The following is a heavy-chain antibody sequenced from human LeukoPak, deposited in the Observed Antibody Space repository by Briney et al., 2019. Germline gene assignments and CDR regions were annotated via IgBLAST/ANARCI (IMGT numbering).Heavy chain of an antibody. D-gene: IGHD1-26*01. CDR2: IYYSGST. Sequence: SETLSLTCTVSGGSISSSSYYWGWIRQPPGKGLEWIGSIYYSGSTYYNPSLKSRVTISVDTSKNQFSLKLSSVTAADTAVYYCASRTLVGAGDDYWGQGTLVTVSS. V-gene: IGHV4-39*01. CDR1: GGSISSSSYY. CDR3: ASRTLVGAGDDY. J-gene: IGHJ4*02.